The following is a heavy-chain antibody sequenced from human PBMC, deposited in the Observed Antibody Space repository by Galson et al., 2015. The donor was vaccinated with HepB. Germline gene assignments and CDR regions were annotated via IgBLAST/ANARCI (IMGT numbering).Heavy chain of an antibody. D-gene: IGHD1-26*01. CDR1: GYSFTSYW. J-gene: IGHJ4*02. CDR2: IYPGDSDT. CDR3: ARLSGNYFFDY. V-gene: IGHV5-51*01. Sequence: QSGAEVKKPGESLKVSCKGSGYSFTSYWIGWVRQMPGKGLEWMGIIYPGDSDTRYSPSFQGLVTISADTSLTTAYLQWSSLKASDTAIYYCARLSGNYFFDYWGQGTLVTVSS.